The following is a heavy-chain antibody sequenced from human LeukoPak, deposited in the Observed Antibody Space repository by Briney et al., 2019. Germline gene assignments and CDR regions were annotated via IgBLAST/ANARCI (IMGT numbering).Heavy chain of an antibody. V-gene: IGHV3-7*01. J-gene: IGHJ4*02. CDR1: GFTFSIYW. D-gene: IGHD3-10*01. CDR3: AKSYYGG. CDR2: IKPDGSEE. Sequence: PGGSLRLSCAAPGFTFSIYWMSWVRQAPGKGLEWVANIKPDGSEEYYVDSVKGRFTISRDNVKNSLYLQMNSLRAEDTAVYYCAKSYYGGWGQGTLVTVSS.